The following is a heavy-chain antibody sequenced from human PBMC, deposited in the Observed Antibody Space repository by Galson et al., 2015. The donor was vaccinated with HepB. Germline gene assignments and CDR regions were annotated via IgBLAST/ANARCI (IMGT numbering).Heavy chain of an antibody. CDR3: ASHGSYCSGGSCYSFDY. CDR1: VYTLNRYY. V-gene: IGHV1-46*02. J-gene: IGHJ4*02. Sequence: SVKVSCKASVYTLNRYYMHWVRQAPGQGLEWMGIINPSGASTTYAQKFQGRVTMTRDTSTSTVYMELSSLRSEDTAVYYCASHGSYCSGGSCYSFDYWGQGTLVTVSS. CDR2: INPSGAST. D-gene: IGHD2-15*01.